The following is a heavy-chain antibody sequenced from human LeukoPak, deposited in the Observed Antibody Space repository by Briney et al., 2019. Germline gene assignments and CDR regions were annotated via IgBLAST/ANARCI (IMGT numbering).Heavy chain of an antibody. CDR3: AREQPAGSTDY. J-gene: IGHJ4*02. D-gene: IGHD2-2*01. V-gene: IGHV3-64*01. CDR1: GFTFSSYG. CDR2: VSPDGRTT. Sequence: GGSLRLSCAASGFTFSSYGMHWVRQAPGKGLEYVSVVSPDGRTTYYTNSVKGRFTISRDNSKNTIYLQMGSLRDDDTAVYYCAREQPAGSTDYWGQGTLVTVSS.